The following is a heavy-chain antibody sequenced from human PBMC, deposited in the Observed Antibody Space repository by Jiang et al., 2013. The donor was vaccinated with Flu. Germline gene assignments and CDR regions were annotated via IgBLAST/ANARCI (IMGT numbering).Heavy chain of an antibody. CDR1: GGSIYSRSYY. CDR3: ARHLYTHYFDY. V-gene: IGHV4-39*01. D-gene: IGHD1-14*01. J-gene: IGHJ4*02. CDR2: IYYNGST. Sequence: SGPGLVKPSETLSLTCTVSGGSIYSRSYYWGWIRQPPGKGLEWIGTIYYNGSTFYNPSLKSRVTISVDTSKNQFSLKLTSVTAPDTAVYYCARHLYTHYFDYWVQGTLVTVSS.